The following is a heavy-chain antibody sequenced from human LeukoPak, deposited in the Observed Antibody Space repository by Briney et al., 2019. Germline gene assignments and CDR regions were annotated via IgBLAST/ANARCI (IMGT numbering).Heavy chain of an antibody. D-gene: IGHD2-15*01. J-gene: IGHJ4*02. CDR2: IRTKTNGAAA. Sequence: GGSLRLSCTASGFTFGEDAMSWFRQAPGKGLEWLGFIRTKTNGAAAEYAASVKGRFSISRDDSKSIAYLQMNSLKTEDTAVYYCARLIVVVVAASSYFDSWGQGTRVTVSS. V-gene: IGHV3-49*03. CDR3: ARLIVVVVAASSYFDS. CDR1: GFTFGEDA.